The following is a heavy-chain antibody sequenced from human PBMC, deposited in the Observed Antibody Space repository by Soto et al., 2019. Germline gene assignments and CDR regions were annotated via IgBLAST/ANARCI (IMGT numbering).Heavy chain of an antibody. CDR2: IYKSGTA. J-gene: IGHJ5*02. V-gene: IGHV4-30-4*01. CDR1: GASLRIGDYY. CDR3: VRALGSRFMEWPRFDP. D-gene: IGHD3-3*01. Sequence: QVQLQESGPGLVRPSQTLSLTCSVSGASLRIGDYYWTWIRQPPGKGLEWIGFIYKSGTAKYKPSPSSRVSISVDTSKNQFFLSLKYVTAADTAVYYCVRALGSRFMEWPRFDPWGQGKLVTVSS.